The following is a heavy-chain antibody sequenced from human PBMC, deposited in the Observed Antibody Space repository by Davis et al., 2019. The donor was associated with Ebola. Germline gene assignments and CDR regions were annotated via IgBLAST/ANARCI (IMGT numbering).Heavy chain of an antibody. CDR1: GGTFSSYA. D-gene: IGHD3-3*01. J-gene: IGHJ6*02. CDR3: ARDLDDFWSGYYVNPGDYGMDV. Sequence: AASVKVSCRASGGTFSSYAISWVRQAPGQGLEWMGGIIPIFGTANYAQKFQGRVTITADKSTSTAYMELSSLRSEDTAVYYCARDLDDFWSGYYVNPGDYGMDVWGQGTTVTVSS. V-gene: IGHV1-69*06. CDR2: IIPIFGTA.